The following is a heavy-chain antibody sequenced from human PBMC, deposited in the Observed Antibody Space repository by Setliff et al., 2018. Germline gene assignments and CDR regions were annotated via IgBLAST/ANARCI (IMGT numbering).Heavy chain of an antibody. J-gene: IGHJ3*02. D-gene: IGHD3-10*01. CDR2: IYYSGTA. V-gene: IGHV4-39*01. CDR3: ARRGYYYGWGDSNAFDI. Sequence: PSETLSLTCTVSGGSISTSSYWGWIRQPPGKGLEWIGSIYYSGTAYYNPSLKSRVTISVDTSKNQFSLKLSSVTAADTAVYYCARRGYYYGWGDSNAFDIWGKGTMVTVSS. CDR1: GGSISTSSY.